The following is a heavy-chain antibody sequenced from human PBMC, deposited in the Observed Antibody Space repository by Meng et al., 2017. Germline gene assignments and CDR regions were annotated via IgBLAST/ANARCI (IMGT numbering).Heavy chain of an antibody. Sequence: SETLSLTCTVSGGSISSGSYYWSWIRQPAGKGLEWIGLIYTSGSTNYNPSLKSRVTISVDTSKNQFSLKLSSVTAADTAVYYCARAYCSSISCYSDYYYYYGMDVWGQGTTVTVSS. CDR1: GGSISSGSYY. V-gene: IGHV4-61*02. CDR3: ARAYCSSISCYSDYYYYYGMDV. D-gene: IGHD2-2*01. CDR2: IYTSGST. J-gene: IGHJ6*02.